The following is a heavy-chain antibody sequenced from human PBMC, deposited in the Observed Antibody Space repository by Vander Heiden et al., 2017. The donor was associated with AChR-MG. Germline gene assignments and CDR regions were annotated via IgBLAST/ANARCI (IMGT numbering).Heavy chain of an antibody. CDR1: GGTRSSYA. V-gene: IGHV1-69*09. D-gene: IGHD2-21*02. J-gene: IGHJ4*02. CDR2: IIPILSRA. CDR3: ASYLNCGGDCYSAGYFDY. Sequence: QVQLLQAGAAAKKPGSPADVSCKAYGGTRSSYAISWVRQAPGQGLEWMGRIIPILSRANYAQKFQGRVTITADNSPSTAYMELSSLRSEATAVYYCASYLNCGGDCYSAGYFDYWGQGTLVTVSS.